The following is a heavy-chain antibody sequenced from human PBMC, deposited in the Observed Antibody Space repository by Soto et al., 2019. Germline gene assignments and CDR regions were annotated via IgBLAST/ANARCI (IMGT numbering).Heavy chain of an antibody. V-gene: IGHV4-39*01. J-gene: IGHJ6*02. CDR1: GGSISSSSYY. CDR3: AARAGYYYGMDV. CDR2: ISYSGST. Sequence: TLSLTCTVSGGSISSSSYYWGWIRQPPGKGLEWIGSISYSGSTYYNPSLKSRVTISVDTSKNQFSLKLTSVTAADTAVYYCAARAGYYYGMDVWGQGTTVTVSS.